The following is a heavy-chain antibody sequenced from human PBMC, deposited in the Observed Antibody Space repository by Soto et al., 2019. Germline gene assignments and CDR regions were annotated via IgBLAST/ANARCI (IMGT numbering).Heavy chain of an antibody. CDR2: INHSGRV. V-gene: IGHV4-34*01. Sequence: SETLSLTCAVYGGSFSCHSWTWIRQSPGKGLEWIGDINHSGRVNYGPSLKSRVTISLDTSKNQFSLTLSAVTAADTAMYYCSTRAYDTNGYYRFDPWGQGTLVTVSS. CDR3: STRAYDTNGYYRFDP. D-gene: IGHD3-22*01. J-gene: IGHJ5*01. CDR1: GGSFSCHS.